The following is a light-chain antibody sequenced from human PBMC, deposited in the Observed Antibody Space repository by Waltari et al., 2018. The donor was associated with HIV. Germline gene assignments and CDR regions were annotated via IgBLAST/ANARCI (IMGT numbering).Light chain of an antibody. Sequence: DIVMTQSPDSLAVSLGERATIHCQSSQRVSYTSNNKNYLAWYQQKPGQPPKLLIYWASTRESGVPDRFSGSGSGTDFTLTITSLQAEDVAVYYCQQYYTTPLTFGGGTKVEIK. CDR1: QRVSYTSNNKNY. CDR3: QQYYTTPLT. CDR2: WAS. J-gene: IGKJ4*01. V-gene: IGKV4-1*01.